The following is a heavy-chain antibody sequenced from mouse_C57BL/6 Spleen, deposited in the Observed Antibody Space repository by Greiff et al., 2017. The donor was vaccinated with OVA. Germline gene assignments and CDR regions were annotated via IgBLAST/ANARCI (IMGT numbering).Heavy chain of an antibody. Sequence: VQLQQSGPELVKPGASVKIPCKASGYTFTDYNMDWVKQSHGKSLEWIGDINPNNGGTIYNQKFKGKATLTVDKSSSTAYMDIRSLTSEDTAVYYCSLDSSGYAYWGQGTTLTVSS. V-gene: IGHV1-18*01. CDR1: GYTFTDYN. CDR2: INPNNGGT. CDR3: SLDSSGYAY. J-gene: IGHJ2*01. D-gene: IGHD3-2*02.